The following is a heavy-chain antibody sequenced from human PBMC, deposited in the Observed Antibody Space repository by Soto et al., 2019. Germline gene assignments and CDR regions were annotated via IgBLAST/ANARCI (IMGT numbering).Heavy chain of an antibody. J-gene: IGHJ6*03. CDR3: AKGGNTNNNYYYYMDV. V-gene: IGHV3-23*01. CDR2: ISNTGAKT. Sequence: EVQLLESGGGLVQPGGSLRLSCAASGFTFSDYALSWVHQAPGEGPEWVSTISNTGAKTYYADSVKGRITVSRDNFKNTLSLQMNSLSAADTAVYYCAKGGNTNNNYYYYMDVWGKGTAVTVSS. CDR1: GFTFSDYA. D-gene: IGHD2-15*01.